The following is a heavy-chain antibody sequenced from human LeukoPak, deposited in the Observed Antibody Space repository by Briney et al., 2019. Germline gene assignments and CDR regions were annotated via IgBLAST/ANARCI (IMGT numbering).Heavy chain of an antibody. J-gene: IGHJ6*02. CDR1: GFAFSSYA. CDR2: ISSGSSTI. D-gene: IGHD3-3*02. V-gene: IGHV3-48*01. Sequence: GGSLRLPCTASGFAFSSYAMSWVRQAPGKGLEWVAYISSGSSTIHYADSVRGRFTISRDNVKNSLYLQMNSLRAEDTAVYYCASLSPMDVWGQGTTVTVSS. CDR3: ASLSPMDV.